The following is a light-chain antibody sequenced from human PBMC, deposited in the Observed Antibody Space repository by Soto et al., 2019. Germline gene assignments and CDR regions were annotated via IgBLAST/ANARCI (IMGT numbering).Light chain of an antibody. J-gene: IGKJ1*01. V-gene: IGKV3-20*01. CDR1: QSVSNNY. CDR3: QQYDSSGT. CDR2: GAS. Sequence: EIVLTQSPGTLSLSPGERATLSCRASQSVSNNYLAWYQQKPGQAPRLLIYGASNRATGIPDRFSGSGSGTGFTLTSSRLEPEDSAVYYCQQYDSSGTFGQGTKVEIK.